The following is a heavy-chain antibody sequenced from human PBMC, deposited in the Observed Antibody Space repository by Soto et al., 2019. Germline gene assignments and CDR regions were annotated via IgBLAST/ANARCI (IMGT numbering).Heavy chain of an antibody. J-gene: IGHJ2*01. D-gene: IGHD1-1*01. Sequence: KGLEWVANIKQDGSEKYYVDSVKGRFTSSRDNAKNSLYLQMNSLRAEDTAVYYCFFFQAEDGIRGTVPVSEFLLNRSSDL. CDR3: FFFQAEDGIRGTVPVSEFLLNRSSDL. V-gene: IGHV3-7*02. CDR2: IKQDGSEK.